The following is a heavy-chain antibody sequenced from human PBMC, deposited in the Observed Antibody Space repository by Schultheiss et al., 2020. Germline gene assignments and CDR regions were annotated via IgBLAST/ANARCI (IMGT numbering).Heavy chain of an antibody. V-gene: IGHV3-15*01. CDR2: IKSRTEGGTT. CDR3: ARIPSRYYYYYGMDV. Sequence: GGSLRLSCAASGFTFDDYAMHWVRQAPGKGLEWVGRIKSRTEGGTTDYAAPVKGRFTISRDDSKNTLYLQMNSLKTEDTAVYYCARIPSRYYYYYGMDVWGQGTTVTVSS. D-gene: IGHD2-21*01. J-gene: IGHJ6*02. CDR1: GFTFDDYA.